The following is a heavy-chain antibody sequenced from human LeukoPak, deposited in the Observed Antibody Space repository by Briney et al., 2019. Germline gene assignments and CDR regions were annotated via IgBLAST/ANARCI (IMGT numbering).Heavy chain of an antibody. CDR3: ARARSGIVGFRDAFDI. Sequence: SVKVSCKASGGTFSSYAISWVRQAPGQGLEWMGGIIPIFGTANYAQKFQGRVTITTDESTSTAYMELSSLRSEDTAVYYCARARSGIVGFRDAFDIWGQGTMVTVSS. V-gene: IGHV1-69*05. D-gene: IGHD1-26*01. CDR2: IIPIFGTA. J-gene: IGHJ3*02. CDR1: GGTFSSYA.